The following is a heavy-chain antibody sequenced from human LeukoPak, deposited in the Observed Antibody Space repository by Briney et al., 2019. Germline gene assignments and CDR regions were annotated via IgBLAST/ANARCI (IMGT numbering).Heavy chain of an antibody. CDR1: GGSIRSSYYY. CDR2: IYDSGST. J-gene: IGHJ4*02. CDR3: ARDSGGLDY. D-gene: IGHD2-15*01. Sequence: PSETLSLTCTVSGGSIRSSYYYWGWIRQPPGKGLEWIGSIYDSGSTYYNPSLKSRVTISVDTSKNQFSLKLNSVTAADTAVYYCARDSGGLDYWGQGTLVTVSS. V-gene: IGHV4-39*07.